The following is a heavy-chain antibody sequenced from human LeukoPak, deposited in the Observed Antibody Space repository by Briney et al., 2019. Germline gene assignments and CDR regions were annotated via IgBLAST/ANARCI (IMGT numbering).Heavy chain of an antibody. Sequence: SETLSLTCTVSGGSISSYYWSWIRQPPGKGLEWIGYIYYSGSTNYNPSLKSRVTISVDTPTNQFSLKLSSVTAADTAIYYCARGPRGAKSSGWYLLGFDYWGQGTLVTVSS. D-gene: IGHD6-19*01. CDR2: IYYSGST. J-gene: IGHJ4*02. CDR3: ARGPRGAKSSGWYLLGFDY. V-gene: IGHV4-59*12. CDR1: GGSISSYY.